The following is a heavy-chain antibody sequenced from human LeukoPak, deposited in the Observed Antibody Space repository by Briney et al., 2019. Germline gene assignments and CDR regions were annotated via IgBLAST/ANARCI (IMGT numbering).Heavy chain of an antibody. CDR1: GYTFTNYG. Sequence: ASVKVSCKASGYTFTNYGFSWVRQAPGQGLEWVGWISGYNDHPKYAQKLQGRVTMTTDASTSTAYMELRSLRSDDTAMYYCARDHVGGYTYGHPPANKWGQGTLVTVSS. V-gene: IGHV1-18*01. J-gene: IGHJ4*02. CDR3: ARDHVGGYTYGHPPANK. D-gene: IGHD2-2*02. CDR2: ISGYNDHP.